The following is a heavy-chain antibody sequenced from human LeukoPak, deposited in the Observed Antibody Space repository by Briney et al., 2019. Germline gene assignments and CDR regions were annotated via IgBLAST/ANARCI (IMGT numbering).Heavy chain of an antibody. J-gene: IGHJ5*02. V-gene: IGHV4-39*07. D-gene: IGHD6-19*01. CDR1: GGSISSSGYY. CDR2: INHSGST. CDR3: ARVGVYSSGWYGGYWFDP. Sequence: IPSETLSLTCTVSGGSISSSGYYWSWIRQPPGKGLEWIGEINHSGSTNYNPSLKSRFTISVDTSKNQFSLKLSSVTAADTAVYYCARVGVYSSGWYGGYWFDPWGQGTLVTVSS.